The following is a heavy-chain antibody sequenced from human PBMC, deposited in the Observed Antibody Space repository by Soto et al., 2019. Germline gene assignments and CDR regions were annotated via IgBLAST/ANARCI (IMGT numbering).Heavy chain of an antibody. J-gene: IGHJ4*02. CDR1: GFSFTTTRIV. CDR2: IYWDGES. D-gene: IGHD1-1*01. V-gene: IGHV2-5*02. CDR3: AHRDSTGTTTYFDS. Sequence: SGPTLLHPPGTLTLTCTFSGFSFTTTRIVVGLTRQPPGKALEWLAIIYWDGESRYNPLLRRRLTLTEDTSKNQVVLTMTNMDPKDTATYYCAHRDSTGTTTYFDSWGQGIPVTVSS.